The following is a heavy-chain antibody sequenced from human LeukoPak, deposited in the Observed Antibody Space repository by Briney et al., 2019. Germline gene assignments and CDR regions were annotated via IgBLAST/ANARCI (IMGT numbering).Heavy chain of an antibody. CDR1: GFTFSSYG. CDR2: ISYDGKNE. V-gene: IGHV3-30*18. D-gene: IGHD3-10*01. CDR3: AKLPPLVRGVMTNDAFDI. Sequence: PGGSLRLSCAASGFTFSSYGMHWVRQAPGAGLQWVAVISYDGKNEYYGDSVRGRFTISRDNSKNTLYLQMNSLRAEDTAVYYCAKLPPLVRGVMTNDAFDIWGQGTMVTVSS. J-gene: IGHJ3*02.